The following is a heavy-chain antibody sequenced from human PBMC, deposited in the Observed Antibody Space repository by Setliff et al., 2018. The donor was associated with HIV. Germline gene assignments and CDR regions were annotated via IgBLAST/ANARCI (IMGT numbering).Heavy chain of an antibody. Sequence: PGGSLRLSCAASGFTFRNAWMSWVRQAPGKGLEWVGRIKSKSDGGAVHYAAPVKGRFTISRDDSQDTLYLEMNSLTNEDTAMYYCTTYSSVYYHSDCWGQGTLVTV. CDR3: TTYSSVYYHSDC. CDR2: IKSKSDGGAV. V-gene: IGHV3-15*06. D-gene: IGHD3-22*01. CDR1: GFTFRNAW. J-gene: IGHJ4*02.